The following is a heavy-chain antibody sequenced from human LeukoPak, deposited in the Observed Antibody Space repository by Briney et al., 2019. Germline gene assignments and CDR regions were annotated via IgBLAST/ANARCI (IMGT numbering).Heavy chain of an antibody. Sequence: ASVKVSCKASGYTFTSYDINWVRQATGQGLEWMGWMNPNSGNTGYAQKFQGRVTMTRNTSISTAYMELSSLRSEDTAVYFCARVKGETAATISNYYYYMDVWDIGTTVTVSS. CDR1: GYTFTSYD. J-gene: IGHJ6*03. CDR2: MNPNSGNT. CDR3: ARVKGETAATISNYYYYMDV. D-gene: IGHD1-26*01. V-gene: IGHV1-8*01.